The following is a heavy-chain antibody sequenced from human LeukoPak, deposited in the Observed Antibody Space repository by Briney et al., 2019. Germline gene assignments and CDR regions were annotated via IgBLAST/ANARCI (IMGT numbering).Heavy chain of an antibody. CDR1: GYTFTSYG. J-gene: IGHJ4*02. V-gene: IGHV1-18*01. CDR2: ISAYNGNT. CDR3: ARDQGGGYGGIIGSSSWGFDY. Sequence: ASVKVSCKASGYTFTSYGISWVRQAPGQGLEWMGWISAYNGNTNYAQKLQGRVTMTRDTSTSTVYMELSSLRSEDAAVYYCARDQGGGYGGIIGSSSWGFDYWGQGTLDTVSS. D-gene: IGHD6-13*01.